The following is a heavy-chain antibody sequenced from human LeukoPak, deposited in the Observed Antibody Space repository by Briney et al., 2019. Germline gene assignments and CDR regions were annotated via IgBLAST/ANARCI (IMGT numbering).Heavy chain of an antibody. D-gene: IGHD2-2*01. CDR2: ISYDGSNK. Sequence: PGRSLRLSCAASGFTFSSYAMHWVRQAPGKGLEWVAVISYDGSNKYYADSVKGRFTISRDNSKNTLYLQMNSLRAGDTAVYYCGSPCSTSCYEDTVVDVWGQGTTVTVSS. CDR1: GFTFSSYA. V-gene: IGHV3-30-3*01. CDR3: GSPCSTSCYEDTVVDV. J-gene: IGHJ6*02.